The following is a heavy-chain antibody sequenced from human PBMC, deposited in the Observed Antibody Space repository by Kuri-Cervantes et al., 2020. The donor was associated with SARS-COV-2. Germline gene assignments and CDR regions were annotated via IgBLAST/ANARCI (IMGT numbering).Heavy chain of an antibody. Sequence: ASVKVSCKASGYTFTSYYMHWVRQATGQGLEWMGMVKTNSGNTLYAQFFQGRVTMTRDTSTSTVYMELSSLTSEDTAIYYCYCAPKEGFDSWGQGTLVTVSS. J-gene: IGHJ4*02. CDR1: GYTFTSYY. CDR3: YCAPKEGFDS. CDR2: VKTNSGNT. V-gene: IGHV1-46*01. D-gene: IGHD2-21*01.